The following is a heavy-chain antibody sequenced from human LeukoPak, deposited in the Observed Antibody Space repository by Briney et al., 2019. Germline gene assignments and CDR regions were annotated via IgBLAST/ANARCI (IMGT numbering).Heavy chain of an antibody. CDR2: INHSGST. CDR1: GGSFSGYY. D-gene: IGHD2-15*01. J-gene: IGHJ4*02. Sequence: SETLSLTCAVYGGSFSGYYWSWIRQPPGKGLEWIGEINHSGSTNYNPSLKSRVTISVDTSKNQFSLKLSSVTAADTAVYYRARGNPYCSGGSCYPCYFDYWGQGTLVTVSS. CDR3: ARGNPYCSGGSCYPCYFDY. V-gene: IGHV4-34*01.